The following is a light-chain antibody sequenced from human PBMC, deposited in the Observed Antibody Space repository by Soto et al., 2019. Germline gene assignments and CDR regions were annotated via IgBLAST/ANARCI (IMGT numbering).Light chain of an antibody. CDR3: QHRINWPRT. CDR1: QSVSSSY. Sequence: EIVLTQSPGTLSLSPGERATLSCRASQSVSSSYLAWYQQKPGQAPRLLIYGASSRATGIPDRFSGTGSGTDFALTISSVEPEDFAVYYCQHRINWPRTFGQGTKLDIK. CDR2: GAS. J-gene: IGKJ2*01. V-gene: IGKV3D-20*02.